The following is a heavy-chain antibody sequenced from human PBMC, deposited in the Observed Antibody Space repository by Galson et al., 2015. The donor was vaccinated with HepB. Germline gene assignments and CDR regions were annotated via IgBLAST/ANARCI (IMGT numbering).Heavy chain of an antibody. V-gene: IGHV3-33*08. CDR3: AGPLWFGELLPPREDYGMDV. Sequence: SLRLSCAASGFTFSSYGMHWVRQAPGKGLEWVAVIWYDGSNKYYADSVKGRFTISRDNSKNTLYLQMNSLRAEDTAVYYCAGPLWFGELLPPREDYGMDVWGQGTTVTVSS. CDR2: IWYDGSNK. D-gene: IGHD3-10*01. J-gene: IGHJ6*02. CDR1: GFTFSSYG.